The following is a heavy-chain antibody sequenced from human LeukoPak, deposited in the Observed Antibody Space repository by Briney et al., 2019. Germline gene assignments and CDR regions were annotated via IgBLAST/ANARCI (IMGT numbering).Heavy chain of an antibody. CDR2: IVPIFDSP. D-gene: IGHD6-25*01. CDR3: ARQVVAAGFDD. V-gene: IGHV1-69*05. Sequence: ASVKVSCKASGGTFRDYALSWVSLAPGQGLEWMGGIVPIFDSPTYGQNFQDRVSMTIDESTATAYLELRSLRSDDTAIYYCARQVVAAGFDDWGQGTLVTVSS. CDR1: GGTFRDYA. J-gene: IGHJ4*02.